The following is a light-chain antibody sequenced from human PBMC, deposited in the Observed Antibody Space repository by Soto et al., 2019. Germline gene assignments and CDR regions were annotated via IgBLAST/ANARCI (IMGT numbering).Light chain of an antibody. V-gene: IGKV3-20*01. CDR3: QQYRSSSLT. J-gene: IGKJ4*01. CDR1: ESVYSTY. CDR2: GAS. Sequence: EIVLTQSPGTLSLSPGGRATLSCRASESVYSTYLAWYQQKPGQAPRLLMDGASSRAPGIPDRFSGTGSGTDFTLTISRLEPEDFAVYYCQQYRSSSLTFGGETKVDIK.